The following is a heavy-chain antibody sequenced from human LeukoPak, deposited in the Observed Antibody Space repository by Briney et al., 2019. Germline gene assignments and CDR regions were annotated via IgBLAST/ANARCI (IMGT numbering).Heavy chain of an antibody. V-gene: IGHV3-23*01. Sequence: PGGSLRLSCAASGLTFSSYAMNWVRQAPGKGLEWVSAISGSGGSTYYADSVKGRFTISRDNSKNTLYLQMNSLRAEDTAMYYCARDLKHYYDSSGSGWGQGTLVTVSS. CDR3: ARDLKHYYDSSGSG. CDR2: ISGSGGST. D-gene: IGHD3-22*01. CDR1: GLTFSSYA. J-gene: IGHJ4*02.